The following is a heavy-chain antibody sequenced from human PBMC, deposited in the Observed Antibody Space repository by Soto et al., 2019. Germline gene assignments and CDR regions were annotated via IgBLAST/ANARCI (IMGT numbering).Heavy chain of an antibody. CDR2: SNANNGGA. J-gene: IGHJ5*02. V-gene: IGHV1-2*02. Sequence: QVQLVQSGAEVKKPGASVKVSCKASGYTFTDYHIHWVRQAPGQGLEFMGWSNANNGGAGSAQQFQGRVPVTRGTSITTVYLEMSNLRSDDTAVYYCAREGGSETLQPPYNWFDTWGQGTLVTVSS. D-gene: IGHD6-25*01. CDR3: AREGGSETLQPPYNWFDT. CDR1: GYTFTDYH.